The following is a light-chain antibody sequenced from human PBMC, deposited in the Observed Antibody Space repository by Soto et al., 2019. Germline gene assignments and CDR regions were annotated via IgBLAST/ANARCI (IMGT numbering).Light chain of an antibody. V-gene: IGKV3-11*01. J-gene: IGKJ4*01. Sequence: EIVLTQSPATLSLSPWERATLSCRASQSVSSYLAWYQHKPGQAPRLLIYDASNRATGIPAMFSGSGSGTDFTLTISSLEPEDFAVYYCQQRSNWPPGVTFGGGTKVEIK. CDR2: DAS. CDR1: QSVSSY. CDR3: QQRSNWPPGVT.